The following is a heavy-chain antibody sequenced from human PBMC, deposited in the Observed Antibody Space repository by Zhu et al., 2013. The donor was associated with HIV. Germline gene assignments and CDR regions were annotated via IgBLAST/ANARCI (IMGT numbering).Heavy chain of an antibody. Sequence: QVQLVQSGAEVKKPGSSVKVPCKASGGTFSSYAISWVRQAPGQGLEWMGGIIPIFGTANYAQKFQGRVTITADESTSTAYMELSSLRSEDTAVYYCARAHCGGDCYSSGFDAFDIWGQGTMVTVXS. CDR1: GGTFSSYA. D-gene: IGHD2-21*02. CDR2: IIPIFGTA. V-gene: IGHV1-69*01. CDR3: ARAHCGGDCYSSGFDAFDI. J-gene: IGHJ3*02.